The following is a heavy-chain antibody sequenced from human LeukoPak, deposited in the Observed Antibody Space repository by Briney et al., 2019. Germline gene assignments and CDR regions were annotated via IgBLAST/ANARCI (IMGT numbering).Heavy chain of an antibody. V-gene: IGHV1-18*01. Sequence: ASVTVSCKASGYTFTSYGISWVRQAPGQGLEWMGWISAYNGNTNYAQKFQGRVTMTRDTSISTAYMELSRLRSDDTAVYYCARGGPYCGGDCYSPNWFDPWGQGTLVTVSS. CDR2: ISAYNGNT. CDR3: ARGGPYCGGDCYSPNWFDP. D-gene: IGHD2-21*02. J-gene: IGHJ5*02. CDR1: GYTFTSYG.